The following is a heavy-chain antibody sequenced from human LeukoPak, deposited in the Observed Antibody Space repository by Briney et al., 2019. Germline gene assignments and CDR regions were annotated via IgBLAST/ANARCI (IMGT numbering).Heavy chain of an antibody. CDR1: GFTFRNYA. Sequence: GGSLRLSCAASGFTFRNYAMSWVRQAPGKGLEWVSGITGSGDSTYYAASVKGRFATSRDNSKNTVYLQMNSLRAEDTAVYYCAKRDSSGYYYFDYWGQGALVTVSS. CDR2: ITGSGDST. D-gene: IGHD3-22*01. V-gene: IGHV3-23*01. J-gene: IGHJ4*02. CDR3: AKRDSSGYYYFDY.